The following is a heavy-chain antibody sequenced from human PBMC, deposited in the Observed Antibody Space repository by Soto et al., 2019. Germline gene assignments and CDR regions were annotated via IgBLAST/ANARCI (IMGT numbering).Heavy chain of an antibody. Sequence: QVQLVQSGVEVKKPGSSVKVSCKASGGTFSSYAISWVRQAPGQGLEWMGGIIPIFGTANYAQKFQGRVTITADESTSTAYMELSSLRSEDTAVYYCARDRGCSSTSCYNYYYYGMDVWGQGTTVTVSS. CDR2: IIPIFGTA. V-gene: IGHV1-69*01. J-gene: IGHJ6*02. D-gene: IGHD2-2*02. CDR1: GGTFSSYA. CDR3: ARDRGCSSTSCYNYYYYGMDV.